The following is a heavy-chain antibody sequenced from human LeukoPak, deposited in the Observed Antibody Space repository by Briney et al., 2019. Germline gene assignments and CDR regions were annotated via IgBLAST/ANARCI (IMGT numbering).Heavy chain of an antibody. J-gene: IGHJ4*02. CDR2: ISSSSSTV. CDR1: GFTLSSYN. D-gene: IGHD4-17*01. V-gene: IGHV3-48*02. Sequence: GGSLRLSCVASGFTLSSYNMNWVRQAPGKGLEWVPYISSSSSTVYYADSVKGRFTISRDNAKNSLYLQMNSLRDEDTALYYCARGMTTSDYWGQGTLVTVSS. CDR3: ARGMTTSDY.